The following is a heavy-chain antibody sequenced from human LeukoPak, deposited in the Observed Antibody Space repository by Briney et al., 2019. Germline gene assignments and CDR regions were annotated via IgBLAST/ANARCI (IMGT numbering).Heavy chain of an antibody. J-gene: IGHJ4*02. CDR1: GFTFAIYV. D-gene: IGHD1-1*01. CDR2: VGGDGRVT. Sequence: GGSLRLSCAASGFTFAIYVMTWVRQAPGKGLEWVSSVGGDGRVTYYADSVKGRFTISRDNSKNTIFLQMNSLRVEDTAVYYCAKGISADGYNFERGADYWGQGAQVIVSS. CDR3: AKGISADGYNFERGADY. V-gene: IGHV3-23*01.